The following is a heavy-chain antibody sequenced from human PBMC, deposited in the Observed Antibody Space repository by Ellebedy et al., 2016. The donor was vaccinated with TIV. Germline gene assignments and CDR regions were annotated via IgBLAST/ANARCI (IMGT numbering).Heavy chain of an antibody. V-gene: IGHV4-39*01. CDR3: ARQQVQSYGMDV. Sequence: SETLSLTXTVSGGSISSSSYYWGWIRQPPGKGLEWIGSIYYSGSTYYNLSLKSRVTISVDTSKNQFSLKLSSVTAADTAVYYCARQQVQSYGMDVWGQGTTVTVSS. J-gene: IGHJ6*02. CDR1: GGSISSSSYY. D-gene: IGHD1-1*01. CDR2: IYYSGST.